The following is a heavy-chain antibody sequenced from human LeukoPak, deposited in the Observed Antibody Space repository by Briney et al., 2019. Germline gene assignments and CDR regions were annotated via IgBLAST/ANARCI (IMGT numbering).Heavy chain of an antibody. V-gene: IGHV1-3*01. J-gene: IGHJ4*02. D-gene: IGHD6-19*01. CDR1: GYTFTSYA. Sequence: ASVKVSCKASGYTFTSYATHWVRQAPGQRLEWMGWINAGNGNTKYSQKFQGRVTMTRDTSINTAYLELNSLTSEDTAVYYCARDGSSLWGLGYWGQGTLVTVSS. CDR2: INAGNGNT. CDR3: ARDGSSLWGLGY.